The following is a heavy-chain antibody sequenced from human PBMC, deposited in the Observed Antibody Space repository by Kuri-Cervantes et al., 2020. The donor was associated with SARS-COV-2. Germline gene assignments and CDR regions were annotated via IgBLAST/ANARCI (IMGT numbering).Heavy chain of an antibody. J-gene: IGHJ4*02. D-gene: IGHD3-16*02. CDR1: GGTFSTHA. CDR2: VIPMFGTT. Sequence: SVKVSCKASGGTFSTHAINWVRQAPGQGLEWMGTVIPMFGTTHHAQRFQGRLTMTTDTSTSTASMELRSLKYDDTAVYYCARAHFDPYIWGSYLIDYWGQGTLVTVSS. V-gene: IGHV1-69*05. CDR3: ARAHFDPYIWGSYLIDY.